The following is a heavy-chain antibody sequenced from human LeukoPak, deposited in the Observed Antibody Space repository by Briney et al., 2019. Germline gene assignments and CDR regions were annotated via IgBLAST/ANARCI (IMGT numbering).Heavy chain of an antibody. Sequence: ASVKVSCKASGGTFSSYAISWVRQAPGQGLEWMGIINPNGGSTNYAQKFQGRVTMTRDTSTSTVYMELSSLRSEDTAVYYCARDYSSSYYFDYWGQGTLVTVSS. D-gene: IGHD6-6*01. CDR3: ARDYSSSYYFDY. J-gene: IGHJ4*02. CDR2: INPNGGST. V-gene: IGHV1-46*01. CDR1: GGTFSSYA.